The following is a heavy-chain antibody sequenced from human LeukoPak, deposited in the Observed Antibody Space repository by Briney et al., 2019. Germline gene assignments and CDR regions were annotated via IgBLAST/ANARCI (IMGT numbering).Heavy chain of an antibody. Sequence: GESLKISCKGSGYTFTNYWIGWVRQMPGKGLEWMGIIYPGDSDTRYSPSFQGQVTISADKSISTAYLHWSSLKASDTAMYYCARSPTVTTGGYWGQGTLVTVSS. J-gene: IGHJ4*02. V-gene: IGHV5-51*01. CDR1: GYTFTNYW. CDR2: IYPGDSDT. CDR3: ARSPTVTTGGY. D-gene: IGHD4-17*01.